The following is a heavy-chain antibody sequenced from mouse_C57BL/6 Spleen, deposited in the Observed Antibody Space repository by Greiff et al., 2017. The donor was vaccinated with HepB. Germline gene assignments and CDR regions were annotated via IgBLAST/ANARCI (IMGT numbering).Heavy chain of an antibody. CDR1: GFNIKDDY. CDR2: IDPENGDT. V-gene: IGHV14-4*01. CDR3: TTVGYYGRSPRHWYFDV. Sequence: EVKLQQSGAELVRPGASVKLSCTASGFNIKDDYMNWVKQRPEQGLEWIGWIDPENGDTEYASKFQGKATITADTSSNTAYLQLSSLTSEDTAVYYGTTVGYYGRSPRHWYFDVWGTGTTVTVAS. D-gene: IGHD1-1*01. J-gene: IGHJ1*03.